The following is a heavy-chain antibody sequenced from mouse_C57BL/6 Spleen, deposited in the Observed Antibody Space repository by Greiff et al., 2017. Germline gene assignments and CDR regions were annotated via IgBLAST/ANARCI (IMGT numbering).Heavy chain of an antibody. CDR2: IRNKANGYTT. CDR3: ARLAYYDYGGYAMDY. CDR1: GFTFTDYY. J-gene: IGHJ4*01. V-gene: IGHV7-3*01. Sequence: EVKLMESGGGLVQPGGSLSLSCAASGFTFTDYYMSWVRQPPGKALEWLGFIRNKANGYTTEYSASVQGRFTISRDNSQSILYLQMNALRAEDSATYYCARLAYYDYGGYAMDYWGQGTSVTVSS. D-gene: IGHD2-4*01.